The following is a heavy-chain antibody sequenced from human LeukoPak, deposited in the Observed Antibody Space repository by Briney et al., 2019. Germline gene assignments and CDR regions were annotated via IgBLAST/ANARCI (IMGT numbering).Heavy chain of an antibody. CDR1: GFSFNDYS. V-gene: IGHV3-48*01. CDR3: ARGGSGYYWAFDC. CDR2: ITSSSSSI. D-gene: IGHD3-22*01. J-gene: IGHJ4*02. Sequence: GGSLRLSCVASGFSFNDYSMNWVRQAPGKGLEWISYITSSSSSIYYADSVKGRFTISRDNSKKTLSLQMNSLRAEDTAMYYCARGGSGYYWAFDCWGQGTLVTVSS.